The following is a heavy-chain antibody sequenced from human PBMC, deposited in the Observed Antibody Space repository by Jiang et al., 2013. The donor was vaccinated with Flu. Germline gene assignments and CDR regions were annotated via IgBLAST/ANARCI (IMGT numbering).Heavy chain of an antibody. V-gene: IGHV4-61*03. CDR1: GGSVSSDSYY. D-gene: IGHD2-15*01. CDR3: ARGGSLGATRAFDI. J-gene: IGHJ3*02. Sequence: LLKPSETVSLTCTVSGGSVSSDSYYWNWIRQPPGKGLEWIGFVHYSGSTIYNPSLKSRVTISVDTSKNHFSLKLSSVAAADTAVYYCARGGSLGATRAFDIWGQGTMVTVSS. CDR2: VHYSGST.